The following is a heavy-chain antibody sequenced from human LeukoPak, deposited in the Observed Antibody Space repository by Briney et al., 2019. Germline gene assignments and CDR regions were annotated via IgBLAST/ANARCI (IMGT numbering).Heavy chain of an antibody. CDR1: GGSIISYY. CDR3: ARHILGGLAIFDY. CDR2: IFYSGST. D-gene: IGHD1-26*01. J-gene: IGHJ4*02. V-gene: IGHV4-59*08. Sequence: SETLSLTCTVSGGSIISYYWSWIRQPPGKGLEWIGYIFYSGSTNYNPSLKSRDSISVDTSKNQFSLKVSSVAAADTAVYYCARHILGGLAIFDYWGQGTLVTAST.